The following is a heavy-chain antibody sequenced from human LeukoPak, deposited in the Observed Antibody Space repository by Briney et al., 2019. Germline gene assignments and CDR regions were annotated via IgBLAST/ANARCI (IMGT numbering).Heavy chain of an antibody. Sequence: GGSLRLSCAASGFTFSSYWMSWVRQAPGKGLEWVANIKQDGSEKYYVDSVKGRFTISRDNAKNSLYLQMNSLRAEDTAVYYCARIVVVPAARLDYSNSYYYFYYMDVWGKGTTVTVSS. V-gene: IGHV3-7*01. D-gene: IGHD2-2*01. CDR3: ARIVVVPAARLDYSNSYYYFYYMDV. CDR2: IKQDGSEK. J-gene: IGHJ6*03. CDR1: GFTFSSYW.